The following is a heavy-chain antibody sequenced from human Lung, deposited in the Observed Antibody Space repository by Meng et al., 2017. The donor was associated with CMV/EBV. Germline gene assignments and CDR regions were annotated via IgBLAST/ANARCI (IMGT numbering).Heavy chain of an antibody. D-gene: IGHD3-10*01. CDR1: GDSITNHNW. CDR2: IPHRGSS. CDR3: LRRSGGSV. Sequence: RLRASALALVKPSAPLPLPCAVSGDSITNHNWWAWVRQPPGKGLEWIGEIPHRGSSAYNPSLKSRVSMSIDKSKNQFSLKLTSVTAADTAVYHCLRRSGGSVWGQGTLVTVSS. J-gene: IGHJ1*01. V-gene: IGHV4-4*02.